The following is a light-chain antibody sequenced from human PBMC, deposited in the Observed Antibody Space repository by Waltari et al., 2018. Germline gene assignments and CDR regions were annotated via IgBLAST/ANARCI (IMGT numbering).Light chain of an antibody. CDR1: NSTTGSRT. CDR3: ATWDARLTAVV. Sequence: QSVVTQSPSASGAPGQRVTISCSGSNSTTGSRTVNWYQKVPGTAPRLLIYSNDQRPSGVPDRFSASKSGTSDSLAISGLQSEDEADYYCATWDARLTAVVFGGGTKVTVL. CDR2: SND. J-gene: IGLJ2*01. V-gene: IGLV1-44*01.